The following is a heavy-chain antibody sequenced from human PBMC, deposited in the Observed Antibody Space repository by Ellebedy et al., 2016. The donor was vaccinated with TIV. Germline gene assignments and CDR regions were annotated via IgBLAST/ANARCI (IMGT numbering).Heavy chain of an antibody. D-gene: IGHD1-1*01. CDR3: ARDRTEPPYYYYYYMDV. V-gene: IGHV3-9*01. CDR1: GFTFDDYA. J-gene: IGHJ6*03. Sequence: SLKISCAASGFTFDDYAMHWVRQAPGKGLEWVSGISWNSGSIGYADSVKGRFTISRDNAKNSLYLQMNSLRAEDTAVYYCARDRTEPPYYYYYYMDVWGKGTTVTVSS. CDR2: ISWNSGSI.